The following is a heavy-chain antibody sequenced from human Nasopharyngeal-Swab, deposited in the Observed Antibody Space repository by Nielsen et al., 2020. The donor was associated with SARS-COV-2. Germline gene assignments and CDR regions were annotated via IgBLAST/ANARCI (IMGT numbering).Heavy chain of an antibody. CDR2: ISSSSSYI. V-gene: IGHV3-21*01. Sequence: GESLKISCAASGFTFSSYAMSWVRQAPGKGLEWVSSISSSSSYIYYADSVKGRFTISRDNAKNSLYLQMNSLRAEDTAVHYCAGDVGLGSFDYWGQGTLVTVSS. CDR3: AGDVGLGSFDY. D-gene: IGHD2-15*01. J-gene: IGHJ4*02. CDR1: GFTFSSYA.